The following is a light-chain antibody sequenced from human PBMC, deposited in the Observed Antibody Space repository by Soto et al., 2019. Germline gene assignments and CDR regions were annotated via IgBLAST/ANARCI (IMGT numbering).Light chain of an antibody. CDR3: SSYTSSITLVL. Sequence: QSVLTQPASVSGSPGQSITISCTGTSSDVGGYNYVSWYQQHPGKAPKLMIYAVTNRPSGVSNRFSGSKSGNTASLTISGLQAEDEADYFCSSYTSSITLVLFGGGTKVTVL. V-gene: IGLV2-14*03. CDR1: SSDVGGYNY. J-gene: IGLJ2*01. CDR2: AVT.